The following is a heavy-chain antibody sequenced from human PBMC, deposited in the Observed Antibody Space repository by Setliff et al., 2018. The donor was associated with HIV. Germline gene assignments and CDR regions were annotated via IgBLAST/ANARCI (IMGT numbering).Heavy chain of an antibody. CDR1: GGSITRTPYY. CDR3: ARDKRYRFPFDS. D-gene: IGHD2-2*02. J-gene: IGHJ4*02. CDR2: IHHSGTA. V-gene: IGHV4-39*07. Sequence: SETLSLTCTVSGGSITRTPYYWGWIRQPPGKGLEWIGSIHHSGTAYDNPSLGSRVTISLATSKNQFSLSLRSLSAADTAVYYCARDKRYRFPFDSWGQGTLVTVSS.